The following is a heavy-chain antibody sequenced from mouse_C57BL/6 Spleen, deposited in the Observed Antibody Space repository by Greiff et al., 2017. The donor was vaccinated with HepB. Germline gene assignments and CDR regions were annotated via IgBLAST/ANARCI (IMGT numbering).Heavy chain of an antibody. J-gene: IGHJ3*01. D-gene: IGHD2-5*01. CDR3: ARYSNFGGFAY. CDR1: GFSLTSYG. V-gene: IGHV2-2*01. Sequence: QVQLQQSGPGLVQPSQSLSITCTVSGFSLTSYGVHWVRQSPGKGLEWLGVIWSGGSTDYNAAFISRLSISKDNSTSQVFFKMNSLQADDTAIYYCARYSNFGGFAYWGQGTLVTVSA. CDR2: IWSGGST.